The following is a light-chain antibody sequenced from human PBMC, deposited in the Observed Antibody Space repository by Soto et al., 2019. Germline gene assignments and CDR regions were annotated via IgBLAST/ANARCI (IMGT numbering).Light chain of an antibody. J-gene: IGKJ3*01. CDR3: QKYNSALIFT. V-gene: IGKV1-27*01. CDR2: AAS. CDR1: QGISNY. Sequence: DIQMTQSPSSLSAYVGDRVTITCRASQGISNYLAWYQHTPGKVPKLLIYAASTLQSGVPSRFSGSASGTDFTLTISSLQPEDVATYYCQKYNSALIFTFGPANKVDIK.